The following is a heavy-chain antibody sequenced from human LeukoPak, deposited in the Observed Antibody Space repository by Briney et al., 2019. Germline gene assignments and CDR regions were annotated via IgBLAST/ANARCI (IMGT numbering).Heavy chain of an antibody. CDR1: GFSLTGLY. Sequence: ASVKVSCKGSGFSLTGLYMHWLRQAPGQGLEWMGWINGNSGDTNYAQKFQDRVIMTRDTSVNTVYMELSRLRSDDTATYYCARDFSWGPDLWGQGTLVIVSS. V-gene: IGHV1-2*02. D-gene: IGHD7-27*01. J-gene: IGHJ5*02. CDR3: ARDFSWGPDL. CDR2: INGNSGDT.